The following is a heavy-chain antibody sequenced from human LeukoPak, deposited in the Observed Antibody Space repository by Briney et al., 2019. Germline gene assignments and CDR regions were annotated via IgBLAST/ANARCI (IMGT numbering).Heavy chain of an antibody. CDR2: IYYSGST. CDR1: GGSISSTSYY. V-gene: IGHV4-39*01. D-gene: IGHD1-26*01. CDR3: ARRKSGSYFAY. J-gene: IGHJ4*02. Sequence: KPSETLSLTCTVSGGSISSTSYYWVWIRQPPGKGLEWIGSIYYSGSTYYKPSLKSRVTISVDTSKNQFSLKLSSVTAADTAIYYCARRKSGSYFAYWAREPWSPSPQ.